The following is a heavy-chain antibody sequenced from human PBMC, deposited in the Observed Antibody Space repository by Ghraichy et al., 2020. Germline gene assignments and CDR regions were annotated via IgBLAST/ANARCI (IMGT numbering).Heavy chain of an antibody. J-gene: IGHJ3*02. CDR2: INHSGST. Sequence: ESLNISCAVYGGSFSGYYWSWIRQPPGKGLEWIGEINHSGSTNYNPSLKSRVTISVDTSKNQFSLKLSSVTAADTAVYYCARGGHIVVVIAKGAFDIWGQGTMVTVSS. D-gene: IGHD2-21*01. V-gene: IGHV4-34*01. CDR1: GGSFSGYY. CDR3: ARGGHIVVVIAKGAFDI.